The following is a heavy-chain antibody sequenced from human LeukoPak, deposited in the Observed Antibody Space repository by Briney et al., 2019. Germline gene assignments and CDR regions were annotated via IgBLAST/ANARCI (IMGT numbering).Heavy chain of an antibody. Sequence: ASVKVSCKASGGTFSSYAISWVRQAPGQGLEWMGWISAYNGNTNYAQKLQGRVTMTTDTSTSTAYMELRSLRSDDTAVYYCARAPKPYYDFWSGYLNAFDIWGQGTMVTVSS. D-gene: IGHD3-3*01. CDR3: ARAPKPYYDFWSGYLNAFDI. V-gene: IGHV1-18*01. J-gene: IGHJ3*02. CDR2: ISAYNGNT. CDR1: GGTFSSYA.